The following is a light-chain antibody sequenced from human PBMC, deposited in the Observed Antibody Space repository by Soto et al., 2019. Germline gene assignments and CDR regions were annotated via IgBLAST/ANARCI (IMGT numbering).Light chain of an antibody. V-gene: IGKV3-20*01. J-gene: IGKJ5*01. CDR2: FAS. CDR3: QHYGTSQIT. Sequence: EIVLTQSPDTLSLSPGERSTLSCRASQSLSINYLAWYQQKPGQAPRLLIYFASNRATGIPDRFSGSGSGTDFTLTISRLEPEDSAVYFCQHYGTSQITFGQGTRLEIK. CDR1: QSLSINY.